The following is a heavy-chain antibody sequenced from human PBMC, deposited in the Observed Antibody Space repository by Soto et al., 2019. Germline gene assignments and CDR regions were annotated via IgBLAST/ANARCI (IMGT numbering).Heavy chain of an antibody. CDR1: GYTFTSYG. V-gene: IGHV1-18*01. Sequence: SVKVSCKASGYTFTSYGISWVRQAPGQGLEWMGWISAYNGNTNYAQKLQGRVTMTEDTSTSTAYMELSSLRSEDTAVYYCAILVRGVLRPYYYYGMDVWGQGTTATVSS. J-gene: IGHJ6*02. CDR2: ISAYNGNT. D-gene: IGHD3-10*01. CDR3: AILVRGVLRPYYYYGMDV.